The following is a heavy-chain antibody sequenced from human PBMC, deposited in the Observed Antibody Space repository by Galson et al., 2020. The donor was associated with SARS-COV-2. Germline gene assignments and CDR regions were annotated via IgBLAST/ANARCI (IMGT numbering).Heavy chain of an antibody. CDR1: NGSISSDY. J-gene: IGHJ4*02. D-gene: IGHD6-6*01. CDR3: ARYTTSSVSFDY. CDR2: FHSDGST. V-gene: IGHV4-4*08. Sequence: SETLSLTCSVSNGSISSDYWAWIRQTPGKGLEWIGFFHSDGSTNYNPSLKSRVTISVDTSKNRFSLKLSSLTAADTAVYFCARYTTSSVSFDYWSQGTLVTVSS.